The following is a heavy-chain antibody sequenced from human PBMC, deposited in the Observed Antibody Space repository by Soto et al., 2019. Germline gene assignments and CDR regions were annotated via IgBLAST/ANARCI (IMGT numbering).Heavy chain of an antibody. CDR2: VYWNDAK. V-gene: IGHV2-5*01. CDR1: GFSLSTSQVG. Sequence: SGPTLVNPTQTLTLTCTFSGFSLSTSQVGVGWIRQPPGKALEWLAHVYWNDAKYYSLSLKTRLPITKDTSKNQVVRTMTNMDPVDTATYFCAHLNTRGYYLDYWGQGALVTVSS. J-gene: IGHJ4*02. CDR3: AHLNTRGYYLDY.